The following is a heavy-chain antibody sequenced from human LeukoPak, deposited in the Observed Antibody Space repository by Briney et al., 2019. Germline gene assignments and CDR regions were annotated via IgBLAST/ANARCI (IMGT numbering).Heavy chain of an antibody. V-gene: IGHV3-23*01. J-gene: IGHJ4*02. CDR3: ARAAAVNYYDSSGYTRLFDY. D-gene: IGHD3-22*01. CDR1: GFTFSSYA. CDR2: ISGSGGST. Sequence: PGGSLRLSCAASGFTFSSYAMSWVRQAPGKGLEWVSAISGSGGSTYYADSVKGRFTISRDNAKNSLYLQMNSLRAEDTAVYYCARAAAVNYYDSSGYTRLFDYWGQGTLVTVSS.